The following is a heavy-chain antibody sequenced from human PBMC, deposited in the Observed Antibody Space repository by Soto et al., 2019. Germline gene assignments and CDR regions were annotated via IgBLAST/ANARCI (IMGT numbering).Heavy chain of an antibody. J-gene: IGHJ1*01. V-gene: IGHV3-11*01. D-gene: IGHD4-17*01. CDR3: ATEYGGKTVTSEYFQH. CDR1: GFTCSDYY. Sequence: QVQLVESGGGLVKPGGSLRLSCAASGFTCSDYYMSWIRQAPGKGLEWVSYISSSGSTIYYAYSVKGRFTISRDNAKHSLYLQMTSLRAEDTAVYYCATEYGGKTVTSEYFQHWGQGTLVTVSS. CDR2: ISSSGSTI.